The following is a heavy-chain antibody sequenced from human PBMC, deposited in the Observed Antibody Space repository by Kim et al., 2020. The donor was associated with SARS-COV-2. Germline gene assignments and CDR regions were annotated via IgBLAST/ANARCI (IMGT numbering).Heavy chain of an antibody. CDR3: ACEHIVLYRGNSQSYFYY. V-gene: IGHV4-4*07. J-gene: IGHJ6*01. CDR2: IYTSGST. D-gene: IGHD2-21*01. CDR1: GGSISSYY. Sequence: SETLSLTCIVSGGSISSYYWSWIRQPAGKGLEWVGRIYTSGSTNYNPSLKSRVTMSVDTSTNQFSLKLSSVTAAATAAYFCACEHIVLYRGNSQSYFYY.